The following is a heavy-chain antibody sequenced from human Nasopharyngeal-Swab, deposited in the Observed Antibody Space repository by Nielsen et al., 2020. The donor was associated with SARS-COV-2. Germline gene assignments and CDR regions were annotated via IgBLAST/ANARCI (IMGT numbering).Heavy chain of an antibody. D-gene: IGHD6-19*01. CDR3: ARERGSGWYDRVYYGMDV. J-gene: IGHJ6*02. Sequence: WVRQAPGQGLEWMGIINPSGGSTSYAQKFQGRVTMTRDTSTSTVYMELSGLRSEDTAVYYCARERGSGWYDRVYYGMDVWGQGTTVTSP. CDR2: INPSGGST. V-gene: IGHV1-46*01.